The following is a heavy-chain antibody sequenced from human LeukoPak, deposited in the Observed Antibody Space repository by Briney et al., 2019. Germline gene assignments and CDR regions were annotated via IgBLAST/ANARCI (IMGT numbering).Heavy chain of an antibody. V-gene: IGHV1-69*04. CDR2: IIPILGIA. Sequence: SVKVSCKASGGTFTSYAISWVRQAPGQGLEWMGRIIPILGIANYAQKFQGRVTITADKSTSTAYMELSSLRSEDTAVYYCARGYSGYDSLGYWGQGTLVTVSS. CDR3: ARGYSGYDSLGY. D-gene: IGHD5-12*01. J-gene: IGHJ4*02. CDR1: GGTFTSYA.